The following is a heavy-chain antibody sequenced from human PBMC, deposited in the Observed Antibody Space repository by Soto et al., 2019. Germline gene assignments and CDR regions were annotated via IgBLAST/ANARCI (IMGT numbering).Heavy chain of an antibody. D-gene: IGHD2-2*01. V-gene: IGHV3-30-3*01. J-gene: IGHJ4*02. CDR3: AREYCSSTSCYGPFDY. Sequence: QVQLVESGGGVVQPGRSLRLSCAASGFTFSSYAMHWVRQAPGKGLEWVAVISYDGSNKYYADSVKGRFTISRDNSKNTLYLQMNSLRAEDTAVYYCAREYCSSTSCYGPFDYWGQGTLVTVSS. CDR2: ISYDGSNK. CDR1: GFTFSSYA.